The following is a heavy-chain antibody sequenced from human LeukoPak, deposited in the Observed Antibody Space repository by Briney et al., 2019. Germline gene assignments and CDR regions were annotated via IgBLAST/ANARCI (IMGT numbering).Heavy chain of an antibody. Sequence: TGGSLRLSCAASGFAFSSYALHWVCQAPDQGLQWVASISYDGNNKYYADSVRGRFTISRDSAKNTLYLQMNSLSTEDTAMYYCARSIVVVTYLAYWGQGTLVTVSS. CDR3: ARSIVVVTYLAY. V-gene: IGHV3-30-3*01. CDR2: ISYDGNNK. D-gene: IGHD2-21*02. J-gene: IGHJ4*02. CDR1: GFAFSSYA.